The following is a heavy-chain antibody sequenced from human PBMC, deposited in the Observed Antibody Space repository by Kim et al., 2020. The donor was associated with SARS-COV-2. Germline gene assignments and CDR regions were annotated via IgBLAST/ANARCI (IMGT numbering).Heavy chain of an antibody. CDR3: ARSKEPARYYDILTGYYSVAYYYGMEV. CDR2: IIPIFGTA. D-gene: IGHD3-9*01. V-gene: IGHV1-69*13. J-gene: IGHJ6*02. CDR1: GGTFSSYA. Sequence: SVKVSCKASGGTFSSYAISWVRQAPGQGLEWMGGIIPIFGTANYAQKFQGRVTITADESTSTAYMELSSLRSEDTAVYYCARSKEPARYYDILTGYYSVAYYYGMEVWGQGTTVTVSS.